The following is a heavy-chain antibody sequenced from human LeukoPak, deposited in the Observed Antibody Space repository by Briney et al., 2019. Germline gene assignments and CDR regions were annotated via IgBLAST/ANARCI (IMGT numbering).Heavy chain of an antibody. D-gene: IGHD2-21*01. CDR1: GGSISSGGYC. V-gene: IGHV4-31*03. CDR2: IYYSGST. CDR3: ARYDNEVVVEVPYDAFDI. Sequence: SETLSLTCTVSGGSISSGGYCWSWIRQHPGQGLEWIGYIYYSGSTYYNPSLKSRVTISVDTSKNQFSLKLSSVTAADTAVYYCARYDNEVVVEVPYDAFDIWGQGTMVTVSS. J-gene: IGHJ3*02.